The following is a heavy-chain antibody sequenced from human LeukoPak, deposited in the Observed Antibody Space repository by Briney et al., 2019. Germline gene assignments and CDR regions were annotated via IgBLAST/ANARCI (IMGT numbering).Heavy chain of an antibody. D-gene: IGHD6-13*01. CDR1: GDSISGGDYY. CDR3: ARAQYSSSPLYYGMDV. V-gene: IGHV4-61*08. CDR2: FYYSGST. Sequence: SQTLFLTCIVSGDSISGGDYYWSWIRQPPGKGLEWIGYFYYSGSTNYNPSLKSRVTILVDTSKNQFSLKLCSVTAADMALYHCARAQYSSSPLYYGMDVWGQGTTVTVSS. J-gene: IGHJ6*02.